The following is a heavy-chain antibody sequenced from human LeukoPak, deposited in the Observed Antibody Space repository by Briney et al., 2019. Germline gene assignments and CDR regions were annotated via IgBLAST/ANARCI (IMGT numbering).Heavy chain of an antibody. D-gene: IGHD6-25*01. CDR1: GGYISSYY. CDR2: MYYSGST. CDR3: ARARHRAAVDH. Sequence: SETLSLTCTVSGGYISSYYWSWIRQPPGKRLEWIGYMYYSGSTNYNPSLKSRVTISVDTSKNQFSLKLRSVTAADTAVYFCARARHRAAVDHWGQGTLVTVSS. J-gene: IGHJ4*02. V-gene: IGHV4-59*01.